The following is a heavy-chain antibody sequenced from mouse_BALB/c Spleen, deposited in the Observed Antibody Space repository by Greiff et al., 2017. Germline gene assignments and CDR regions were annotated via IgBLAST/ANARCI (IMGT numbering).Heavy chain of an antibody. CDR3: ARSEYRYGGWYFDV. CDR1: GYTFSSYW. V-gene: IGHV1-9*01. D-gene: IGHD2-14*01. Sequence: QVQLQQSGAELMKPGASVKISCKATGYTFSSYWIEWVKQRPGHGLEWIGEILPGSGSTNYNEKFKGKATFTADTSSNTAYMQLSSLTSEDSAVYYCARSEYRYGGWYFDVWGAGTTVTVSS. CDR2: ILPGSGST. J-gene: IGHJ1*01.